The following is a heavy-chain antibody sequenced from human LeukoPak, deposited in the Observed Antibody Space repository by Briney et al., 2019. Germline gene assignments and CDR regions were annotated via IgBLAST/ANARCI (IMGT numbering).Heavy chain of an antibody. CDR1: GGSISSYY. Sequence: KPSETLSLTCTVSGGSISSYYWSWIRQPAGKGLEWIGRIYTSGSTNYNPSLKSRVTMSVDTSKNQFSLKLSSVTAADTAVYYCATRSHYYDSSGYYYYYYMDVWGKGTTVTVSS. CDR3: ATRSHYYDSSGYYYYYYMDV. V-gene: IGHV4-4*07. D-gene: IGHD3-22*01. J-gene: IGHJ6*03. CDR2: IYTSGST.